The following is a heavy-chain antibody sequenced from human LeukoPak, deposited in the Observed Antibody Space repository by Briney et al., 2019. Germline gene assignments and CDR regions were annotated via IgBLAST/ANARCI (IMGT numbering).Heavy chain of an antibody. D-gene: IGHD5-24*01. CDR1: GGSFSRYY. J-gene: IGHJ4*03. CDR2: IDHRGDT. CDR3: ARGATISETGYFDF. V-gene: IGHV4-34*01. Sequence: PSETLSLTCAVYGGSFSRYYWSWIRQSPGKGLEWIAEIDHRGDTNYNPSVKSRVTISVDTSKNQFSLKVRPLSAADTAVYYCARGATISETGYFDFWGQGTLVTVSS.